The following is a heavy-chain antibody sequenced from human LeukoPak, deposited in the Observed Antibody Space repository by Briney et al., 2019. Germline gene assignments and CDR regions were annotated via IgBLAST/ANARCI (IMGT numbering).Heavy chain of an antibody. V-gene: IGHV4-39*01. J-gene: IGHJ5*02. D-gene: IGHD3-16*01. CDR3: ARQGAGPQKYNWFDP. Sequence: SETLSLTCTVSGGSISSSSYYWGWIRQPPGKGLEWIGSIYYSGSTYYNPPLKSRVTISVDTSKNQFSLKLSSVTAADTAVYYCARQGAGPQKYNWFDPWGQGTLVTVSS. CDR1: GGSISSSSYY. CDR2: IYYSGST.